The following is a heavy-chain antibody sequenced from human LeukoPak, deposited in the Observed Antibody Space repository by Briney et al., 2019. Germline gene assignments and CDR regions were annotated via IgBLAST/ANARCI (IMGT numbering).Heavy chain of an antibody. Sequence: KPSETLSLTCTVSGGSISSSSYYWGWIRQPPGKGLEWIGSIYYSGSTYYNPSLKSRVTISVDTSKNQFSLKLSSVTAADTAVYYCARALLLWFGELWGGHWFDPWGQGTLVTVSS. CDR3: ARALLLWFGELWGGHWFDP. V-gene: IGHV4-39*01. J-gene: IGHJ5*02. CDR2: IYYSGST. CDR1: GGSISSSSYY. D-gene: IGHD3-10*01.